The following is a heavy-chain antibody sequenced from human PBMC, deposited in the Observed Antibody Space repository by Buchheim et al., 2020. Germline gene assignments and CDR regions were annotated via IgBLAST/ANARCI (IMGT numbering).Heavy chain of an antibody. CDR3: ARIYCSSSSCAGYFDS. D-gene: IGHD6-13*01. CDR1: GGALSGYG. CDR2: IIPMSGTS. V-gene: IGHV1-69*06. Sequence: QVHLVQSGPEVKKSGSSVKVSCKASGGALSGYGFSWVRQAPGQGLEWMGGIIPMSGTSTYAERFQGRVTIIADKFTNTVYMELGSLRSEDTAVYFCARIYCSSSSCAGYFDSWGQGT. J-gene: IGHJ4*02.